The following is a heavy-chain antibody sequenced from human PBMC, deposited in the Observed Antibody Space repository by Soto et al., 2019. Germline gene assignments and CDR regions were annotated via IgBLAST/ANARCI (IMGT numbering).Heavy chain of an antibody. D-gene: IGHD5-18*01. Sequence: QVQLQESGPGLVKPSQTLSLTCTVSGGSISSGGYYWSWIRQHPGKGLEWIGYIYYSGSTYYNPSLQSRVTLSVDTSKHQFSLKLSSVTAADTAVYYCARGLGYSYGFARPRDAFDIWGQGTMVTVSS. V-gene: IGHV4-31*03. CDR3: ARGLGYSYGFARPRDAFDI. CDR1: GGSISSGGYY. J-gene: IGHJ3*02. CDR2: IYYSGST.